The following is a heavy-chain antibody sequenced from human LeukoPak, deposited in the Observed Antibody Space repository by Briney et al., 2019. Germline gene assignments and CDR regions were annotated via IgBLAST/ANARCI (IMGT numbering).Heavy chain of an antibody. Sequence: SETLSLTCTVSGYSISSGYYWGWIRQPAGKGLEWIGRIYTSGSTNYNPSLKSRVTMSVDTSKNQFSLKLSSVTAADTAVYYCARVIRSTTEYYYYMDVWGKGTTVTVSS. CDR3: ARVIRSTTEYYYYMDV. CDR2: IYTSGST. D-gene: IGHD4-17*01. V-gene: IGHV4-4*07. J-gene: IGHJ6*03. CDR1: GYSISSGYY.